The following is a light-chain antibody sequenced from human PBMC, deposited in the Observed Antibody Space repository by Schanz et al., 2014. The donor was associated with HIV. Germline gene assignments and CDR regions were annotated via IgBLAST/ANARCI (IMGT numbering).Light chain of an antibody. CDR2: EVS. V-gene: IGLV2-23*02. J-gene: IGLJ2*01. CDR1: SSDVGSYNL. Sequence: QSALTQPPSASGSPGQSVTISCTGTSSDVGSYNLVSWYQQHPGKTPKLMIYEVSKRPSGVSNRFSASKSGNTASLTISGLQSDDEADYFCCSFAGSNSLLFGGGTKLTVL. CDR3: CSFAGSNSLL.